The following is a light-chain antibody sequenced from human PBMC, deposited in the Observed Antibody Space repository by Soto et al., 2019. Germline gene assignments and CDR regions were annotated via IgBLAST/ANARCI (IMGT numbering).Light chain of an antibody. V-gene: IGKV3-20*01. CDR2: GAS. CDR3: QQYGSSSYT. J-gene: IGKJ2*01. Sequence: EIVLTQSPGTLSLSPGERATLSCRASQSVSSTYLAWYQQNHGQAPRLLIYGASSRATGIPDRFSGSGSGTDFTLTISRLEPEDFAVYFCQQYGSSSYTFGQGTKLEIK. CDR1: QSVSSTY.